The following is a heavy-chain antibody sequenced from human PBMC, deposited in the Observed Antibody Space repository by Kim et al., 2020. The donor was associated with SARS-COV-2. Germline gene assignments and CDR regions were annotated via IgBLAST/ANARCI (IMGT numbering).Heavy chain of an antibody. Sequence: GGSLRLSCAASGFTFSSYGMHWVRQAPGKGLEWVAVIWYDGSNKYYADSVKGRFTISRDNSKNTLYLQMNSLRAEDTAVYYCARLIPFDYGSGSPFAFDIWGQGTMVTVSS. V-gene: IGHV3-33*01. CDR3: ARLIPFDYGSGSPFAFDI. D-gene: IGHD3-10*01. CDR2: IWYDGSNK. CDR1: GFTFSSYG. J-gene: IGHJ3*02.